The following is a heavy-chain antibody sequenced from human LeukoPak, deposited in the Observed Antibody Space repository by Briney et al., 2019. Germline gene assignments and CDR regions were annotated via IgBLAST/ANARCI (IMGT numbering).Heavy chain of an antibody. Sequence: GGSLRLSCVASGFTFSGYRMTWVRQAPGKGLEWVANIKQDGSEKYYVDSVKGRFTISRDNAKNSLYLQTNSLRAEDTAVYYCARDPGYYGSGSYLNWGQGTLVTVSS. CDR1: GFTFSGYR. CDR2: IKQDGSEK. J-gene: IGHJ4*02. V-gene: IGHV3-7*01. D-gene: IGHD3-10*01. CDR3: ARDPGYYGSGSYLN.